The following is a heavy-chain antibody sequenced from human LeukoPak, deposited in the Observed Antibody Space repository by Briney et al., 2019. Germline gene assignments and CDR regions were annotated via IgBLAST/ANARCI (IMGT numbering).Heavy chain of an antibody. J-gene: IGHJ5*02. CDR3: AREITMVRGVQNWFDP. D-gene: IGHD3-10*01. V-gene: IGHV1-69*04. Sequence: ASVNVSCKASGGTFSSYAISWVRQAPGQGLEWMGRIIPIFGIANYAQKFQGRVTITADKSTSTAYMELSSLRSEDTAVYYCAREITMVRGVQNWFDPWGLGTLVTVSS. CDR2: IIPIFGIA. CDR1: GGTFSSYA.